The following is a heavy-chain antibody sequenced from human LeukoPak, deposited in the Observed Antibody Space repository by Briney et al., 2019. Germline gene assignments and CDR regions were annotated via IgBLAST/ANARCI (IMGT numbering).Heavy chain of an antibody. V-gene: IGHV1-69*04. CDR1: GGTFSSYA. CDR3: ASPPQSPNHIAAAGNYYGMDV. J-gene: IGHJ6*02. Sequence: ASVKVSCKASGGTFSSYAISWVRQAPGQGLEWMGRIIPILGIANYAQKFQGRVTITADKSTSTAYMELSSLRSEDTAVYYCASPPQSPNHIAAAGNYYGMDVWGQGTTVTVSS. CDR2: IIPILGIA. D-gene: IGHD6-13*01.